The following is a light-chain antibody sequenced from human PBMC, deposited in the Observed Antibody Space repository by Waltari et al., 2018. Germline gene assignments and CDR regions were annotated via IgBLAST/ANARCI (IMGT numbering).Light chain of an antibody. Sequence: QSVLTQPPSLSAAPGQKVTISCSGSSSNIGSNYVSWYQHVPGTVPKLLIYESSKRPSEIPDRFSGSKSGTSATLGITGLQIEDEADYHCATWDNSLSIGVFGGGTKLTVL. CDR2: ESS. V-gene: IGLV1-51*02. CDR3: ATWDNSLSIGV. J-gene: IGLJ3*02. CDR1: SSNIGSNY.